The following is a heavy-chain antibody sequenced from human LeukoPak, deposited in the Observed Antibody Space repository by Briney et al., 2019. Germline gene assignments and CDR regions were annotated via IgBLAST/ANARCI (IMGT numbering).Heavy chain of an antibody. D-gene: IGHD5-24*01. CDR3: AREVETNWFDP. CDR2: MTPISVNT. CDR1: GYTFTSYD. J-gene: IGHJ5*02. V-gene: IGHV1-8*01. Sequence: ASVKVSCKASGYTFTSYDINWVRQAPGQGLEWLGCMTPISVNTVYAQKFQGRVTMTRTTSISTAYMELSSLRSEDTAVYYCAREVETNWFDPWGQGTLVTVSS.